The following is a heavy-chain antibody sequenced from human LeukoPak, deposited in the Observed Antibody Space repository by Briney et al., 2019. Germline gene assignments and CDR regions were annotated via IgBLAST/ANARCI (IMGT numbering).Heavy chain of an antibody. CDR1: GGSINYYY. D-gene: IGHD2-15*01. CDR3: ARLYCSGGSCYLYAFDI. Sequence: SETLSLTCTVSGGSINYYYWMWIRQPPGKGLEWIGYIYYSGSTHYNPSLKSRVTMLVDTSKNQFSLKLTAVTAADTAVYYCARLYCSGGSCYLYAFDIWGQGTMVTVSS. J-gene: IGHJ3*02. CDR2: IYYSGST. V-gene: IGHV4-59*01.